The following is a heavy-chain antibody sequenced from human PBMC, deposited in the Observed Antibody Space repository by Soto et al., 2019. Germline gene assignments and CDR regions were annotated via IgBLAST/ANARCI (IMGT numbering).Heavy chain of an antibody. CDR3: ARELYSYAFDI. Sequence: VQLVESGGGLVKPGGSLRLSCAASGFTFSSYAMHWVRQAPGKGLEWVAVISYDGSNKYYADSVKGRFTISRDNSKNTLYLQMNSLRAEDTAVYYCARELYSYAFDIWGQGTMVTVSS. V-gene: IGHV3-30-3*01. D-gene: IGHD6-13*01. CDR2: ISYDGSNK. J-gene: IGHJ3*02. CDR1: GFTFSSYA.